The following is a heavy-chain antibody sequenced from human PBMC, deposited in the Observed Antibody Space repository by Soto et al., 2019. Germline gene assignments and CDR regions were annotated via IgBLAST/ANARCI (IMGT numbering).Heavy chain of an antibody. CDR3: ARRVIPKGFRYYFGY. J-gene: IGHJ4*02. D-gene: IGHD2-2*01. Sequence: ASVKVSCKASGYTFIGYYIHWVRQAPGQGLEWMGWINPNSGGTNYAQKFQGWVTMTRDTSISTAYMELSRLRSDDTAVYFCARRVIPKGFRYYFGYWGQGARGTVS. CDR1: GYTFIGYY. CDR2: INPNSGGT. V-gene: IGHV1-2*04.